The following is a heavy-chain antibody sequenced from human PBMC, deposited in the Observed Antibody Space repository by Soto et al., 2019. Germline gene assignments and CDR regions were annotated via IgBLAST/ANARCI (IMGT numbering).Heavy chain of an antibody. CDR2: IIPIFGTA. CDR1: GGTFSSYA. V-gene: IGHV1-69*13. D-gene: IGHD3-3*01. CDR3: ASTEFGNYDFWSGYPDY. J-gene: IGHJ4*02. Sequence: GASVKVSCKASGGTFSSYAISWVRQAPGQGLEWMGGIIPIFGTANYAQKFQGRVTITADESTSTAYMELSSLRSEDTSVYYCASTEFGNYDFWSGYPDYWGQGTLVTVSS.